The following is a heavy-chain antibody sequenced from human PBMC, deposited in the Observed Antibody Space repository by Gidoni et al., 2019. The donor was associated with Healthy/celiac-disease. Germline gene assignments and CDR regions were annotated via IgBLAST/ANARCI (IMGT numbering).Heavy chain of an antibody. V-gene: IGHV1-69*01. CDR1: GGTFSSYA. Sequence: QVQLVQSGASVKKPGSSVKVSCKASGGTFSSYAISWVRQAPGQGLEWMGGIIPILGTANYAQKFQGRVTITADESTSTAYMELSSLRSEDTAVYYCAREWTGNSSGWFYFDYWGQGTLVTVSS. J-gene: IGHJ4*02. CDR3: AREWTGNSSGWFYFDY. D-gene: IGHD6-19*01. CDR2: IIPILGTA.